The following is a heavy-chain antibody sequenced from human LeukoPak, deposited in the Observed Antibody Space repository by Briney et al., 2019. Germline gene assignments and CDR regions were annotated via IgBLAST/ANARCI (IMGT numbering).Heavy chain of an antibody. V-gene: IGHV1-18*01. Sequence: ASVKVSCKASGYTFTSYGISWVRQAPGQGLEWMGWISGYNGNTNYAQNLQGRVTMTTDTSTSKAYMELRSLRSDDTAVYYCARVAEQLVDYWGQGTLVTVSS. CDR1: GYTFTSYG. CDR3: ARVAEQLVDY. D-gene: IGHD6-13*01. CDR2: ISGYNGNT. J-gene: IGHJ4*02.